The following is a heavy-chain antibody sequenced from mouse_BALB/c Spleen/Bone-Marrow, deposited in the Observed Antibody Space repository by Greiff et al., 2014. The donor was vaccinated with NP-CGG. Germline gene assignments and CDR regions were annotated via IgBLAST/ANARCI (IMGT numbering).Heavy chain of an antibody. CDR2: IYPGNVNT. J-gene: IGHJ3*01. CDR3: ARDYRYDAWFAY. CDR1: GYTFTSYY. Sequence: VQLQQSGPELVEPGASVRISCKASGYTFTSYYIHWVKQRPGQGLEWIGWIYPGNVNTKYNEKFKGRATLTADKSSSTAYMQLSSLTSEDSAVYFCARDYRYDAWFAYWGQGTLVTVSA. V-gene: IGHV1S56*01. D-gene: IGHD2-14*01.